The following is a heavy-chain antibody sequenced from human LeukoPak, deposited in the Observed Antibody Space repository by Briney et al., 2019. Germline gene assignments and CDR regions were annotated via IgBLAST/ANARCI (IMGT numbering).Heavy chain of an antibody. Sequence: ASVKVSCKASGYTFTGYYMHWVRQAPGQGLEWMGRINPNSGGTNYAQKFQGRVTMSRDTSISTAYMELSRLRSDDTAVYYCARDRFNAAGGAYYYMDVWGKGTTVTFSS. V-gene: IGHV1-2*06. D-gene: IGHD3-16*01. J-gene: IGHJ6*03. CDR2: INPNSGGT. CDR1: GYTFTGYY. CDR3: ARDRFNAAGGAYYYMDV.